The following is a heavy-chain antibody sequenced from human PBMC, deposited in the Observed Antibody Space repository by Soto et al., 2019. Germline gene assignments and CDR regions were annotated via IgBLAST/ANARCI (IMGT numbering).Heavy chain of an antibody. CDR1: GFTFSSYA. Sequence: WGSLRLSCAASGFTFSSYAMSLVRQAPGKVLDWVSAISGSDAGTYYPYSVSGRFTISRDNSKNTLYLQMISLRAEHKAVYYCAKAPIGSCSGTFCYHFDCWGQGTLVTVSS. J-gene: IGHJ4*02. CDR2: ISGSDAGT. D-gene: IGHD2-15*01. V-gene: IGHV3-23*01. CDR3: AKAPIGSCSGTFCYHFDC.